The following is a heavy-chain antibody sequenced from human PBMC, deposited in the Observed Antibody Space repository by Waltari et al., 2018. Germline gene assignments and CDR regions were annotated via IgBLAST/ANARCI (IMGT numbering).Heavy chain of an antibody. CDR1: GASFTSYW. J-gene: IGHJ4*02. D-gene: IGHD2-15*01. Sequence: EVQLVQAGAEVKKPEESLKISCQGSGASFTSYWIGWVRQMPGQGLKWIGNIYQGDSDTRYSTSFQGQVTISVDKSISTAYLQWSSLKASDSAMYYCARRGGGYLDYWGQGTLVTVSS. CDR2: IYQGDSDT. V-gene: IGHV5-51*01. CDR3: ARRGGGYLDY.